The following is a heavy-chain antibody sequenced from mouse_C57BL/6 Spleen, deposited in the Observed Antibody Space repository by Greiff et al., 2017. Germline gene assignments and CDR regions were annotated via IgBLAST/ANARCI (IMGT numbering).Heavy chain of an antibody. V-gene: IGHV5-6*01. J-gene: IGHJ2*01. CDR1: GFTFSSYG. D-gene: IGHD2-4*01. CDR2: ISSGGSYT. CDR3: ARQEITRLFDY. Sequence: VHVKQSGGDLVKPGGSLKLSCAASGFTFSSYGMSWVRQTPDKRLEWVATISSGGSYTYYPDSVKGRFTISRDNAKNTLYLQMSSLKSEDTAMYYCARQEITRLFDYWGQGTTLTVSS.